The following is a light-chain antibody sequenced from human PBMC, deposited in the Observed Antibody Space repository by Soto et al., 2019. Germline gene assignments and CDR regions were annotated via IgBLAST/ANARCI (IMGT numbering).Light chain of an antibody. CDR1: QSVSSN. CDR2: GAS. J-gene: IGKJ1*01. V-gene: IGKV3-15*01. CDR3: QQYNNWPPWR. Sequence: EIVMPQSPATLSVSPGERATLSCRASQSVSSNLAWYQQKPGQTPRLLIYGASTRAAGIPARFSGSGSGTEFTLTIGSLQSEDFAVYYCQQYNNWPPWRFGQGTKVEIK.